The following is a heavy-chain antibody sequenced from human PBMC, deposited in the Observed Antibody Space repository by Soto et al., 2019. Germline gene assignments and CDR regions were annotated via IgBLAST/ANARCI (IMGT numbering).Heavy chain of an antibody. V-gene: IGHV2-5*02. CDR2: IYWDDDK. CDR1: GFSLSTSGAG. Sequence: QITLKESGPTLVKPTQTLTLTCTFSGFSLSTSGAGVGWIRQPPGKALEWLALIYWDDDKRYSPFLKSRLTITKDTSKNQVVLTMTNMDPVDTGTYYCAHKGGRGAGMDVWGQGTTVTVPS. J-gene: IGHJ6*02. CDR3: AHKGGRGAGMDV. D-gene: IGHD3-10*01.